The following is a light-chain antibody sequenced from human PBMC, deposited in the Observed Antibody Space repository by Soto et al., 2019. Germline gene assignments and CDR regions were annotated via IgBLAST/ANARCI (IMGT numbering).Light chain of an antibody. CDR1: QSVSYN. V-gene: IGKV3-15*01. J-gene: IGKJ1*01. CDR2: RAS. CDR3: QQYNNWPPWT. Sequence: EIVVTQSPATLSVSPGEGATLSCRASQSVSYNLAWYQQRPGQAPRLLIYRASTRAPGIPARFSATGSGTEFTLTISSLQSEDVAIYYCQQYNNWPPWTFGPGTKVEIK.